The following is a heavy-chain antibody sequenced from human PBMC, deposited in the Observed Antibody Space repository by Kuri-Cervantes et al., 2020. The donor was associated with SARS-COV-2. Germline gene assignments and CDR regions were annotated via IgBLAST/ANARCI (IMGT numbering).Heavy chain of an antibody. J-gene: IGHJ3*01. CDR1: GFTFSSYS. D-gene: IGHD2-2*01. CDR2: IWYDGSNK. Sequence: GGSLRLSCAASGFTFSSYSMNWVRQAPRKGLEWVAVIWYDGSNKYYADSVKGRFTISRDNSKNTLYLQMNSLRAEDTAVYYCARDSCSSTSCGHSSWGQGTMVTVSS. V-gene: IGHV3-33*08. CDR3: ARDSCSSTSCGHSS.